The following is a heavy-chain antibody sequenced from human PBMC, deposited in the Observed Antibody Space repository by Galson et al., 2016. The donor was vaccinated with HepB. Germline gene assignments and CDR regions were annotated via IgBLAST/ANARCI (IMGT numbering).Heavy chain of an antibody. CDR2: ITWNGDTT. D-gene: IGHD3-10*01. CDR1: GFDFDNSL. V-gene: IGHV3-43*01. Sequence: SLRLSCAASGFDFDNSLMHWVRQRPGKTLEWISLITWNGDTTHYAASLKGRFTVSRDNSKDSLFLQMNPLTPEDTALYFCAKDIEGAAMVRGTFDLWGRGTLVTVSS. J-gene: IGHJ4*02. CDR3: AKDIEGAAMVRGTFDL.